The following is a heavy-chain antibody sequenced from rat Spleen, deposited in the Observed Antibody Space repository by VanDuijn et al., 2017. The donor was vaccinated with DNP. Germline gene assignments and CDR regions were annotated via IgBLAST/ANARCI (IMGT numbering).Heavy chain of an antibody. V-gene: IGHV2-41*01. Sequence: QVQLKESGPGLVQPSQTLSLTCTVAGFSLTEYNVHWVRQPPGKGLEWMGVIWHSGGTRYDSTLKSRLTITKDTSKSQIFLKMNSLQTEDTATYYCARAQTPYSSYTPFDYWGQGVMVTVSS. CDR3: ARAQTPYSSYTPFDY. J-gene: IGHJ2*01. D-gene: IGHD1-2*01. CDR2: IWHSGGT. CDR1: GFSLTEYN.